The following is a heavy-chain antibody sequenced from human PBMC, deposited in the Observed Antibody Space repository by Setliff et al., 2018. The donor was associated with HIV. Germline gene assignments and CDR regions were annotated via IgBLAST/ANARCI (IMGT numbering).Heavy chain of an antibody. CDR3: ATDIVATLDY. CDR2: IWYDGNNK. CDR1: GFTFSSYG. D-gene: IGHD5-12*01. V-gene: IGHV3-33*03. J-gene: IGHJ4*02. Sequence: LRLSCAASGFTFSSYGMHWVRQAPGKGLEWVAAIWYDGNNKYYVDSVKGRFTISRDNAKNSQYLQMNSLRAEDTAVYYCATDIVATLDYWGQGTLVTVSS.